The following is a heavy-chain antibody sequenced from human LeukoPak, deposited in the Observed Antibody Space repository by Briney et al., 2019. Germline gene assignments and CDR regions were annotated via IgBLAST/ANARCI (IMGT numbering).Heavy chain of an antibody. D-gene: IGHD3-10*01. V-gene: IGHV4-39*07. CDR1: GDSVTRDDVH. J-gene: IGHJ3*02. CDR3: ARSDGYGLVGI. CDR2: IYYNGKT. Sequence: SETLSLTCTVSGDSVTRDDVHWGWIRQPPGKGLEWVGNIYYNGKTYYTPSLQSRVTLSVDMSKNQFSLKLSSMTAADTAVYYCARSDGYGLVGIWGQGTMVTVSS.